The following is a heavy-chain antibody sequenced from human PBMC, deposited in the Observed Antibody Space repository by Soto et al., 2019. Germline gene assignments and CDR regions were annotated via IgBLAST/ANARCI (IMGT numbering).Heavy chain of an antibody. D-gene: IGHD3-16*01. CDR2: IYYSGST. Sequence: QLQLQESGPGLVKPSETLSLTCTVSGGSISSSSYYWGWIRQPPGKGLEWIGSIYYSGSTYYNPSLKSRVTISVDTSKNQFSLKLSSVTAADTAVYYCARLFYDSPPYDAFDIWGQGTMVTVSS. V-gene: IGHV4-39*01. CDR3: ARLFYDSPPYDAFDI. J-gene: IGHJ3*02. CDR1: GGSISSSSYY.